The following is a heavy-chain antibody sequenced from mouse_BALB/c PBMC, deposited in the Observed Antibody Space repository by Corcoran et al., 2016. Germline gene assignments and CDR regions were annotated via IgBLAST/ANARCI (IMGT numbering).Heavy chain of an antibody. Sequence: QIQLVQSGPELKKPGETVKISCKASGYTFTNYGMNWVKQAPGKGLKWMGWINTYTGEPTYADDFKGRFAFSLETSASTAYLQINNLKNEDMATYFCARRGLFITFDYWGQGTTLTVSS. V-gene: IGHV9-1*02. CDR1: GYTFTNYG. J-gene: IGHJ2*01. CDR2: INTYTGEP. CDR3: ARRGLFITFDY. D-gene: IGHD1-1*01.